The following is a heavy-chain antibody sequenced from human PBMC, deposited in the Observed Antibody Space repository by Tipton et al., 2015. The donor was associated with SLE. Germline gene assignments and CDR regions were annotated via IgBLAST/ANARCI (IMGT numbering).Heavy chain of an antibody. D-gene: IGHD3-3*01. Sequence: TLSLTCTVSGGSMNTYYWNWIRQFPGKGLEWIGYFYYSGSANYNPSLKSRVTISLDKSKNQFSLKLTSVTAADTAVYYCARGGTVFGVVLNWFGPWGQGTLVTVSS. CDR1: GGSMNTYY. V-gene: IGHV4-59*01. J-gene: IGHJ5*02. CDR3: ARGGTVFGVVLNWFGP. CDR2: FYYSGSA.